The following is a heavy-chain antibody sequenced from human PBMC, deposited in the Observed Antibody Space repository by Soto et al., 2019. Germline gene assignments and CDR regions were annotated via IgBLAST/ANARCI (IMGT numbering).Heavy chain of an antibody. J-gene: IGHJ4*02. V-gene: IGHV4-59*01. CDR1: GGSISSDY. Sequence: QVQLQESGPGLVKPSETLSLTCTVSGGSISSDYWSWIRQPPGKGLEWIGYIYHSGSTKYNPSLKSRVTISRDTSKNQCSLKLTSVTAADTAVYYCARDGPPGYWGQGTLVTVSS. CDR2: IYHSGST. CDR3: ARDGPPGY.